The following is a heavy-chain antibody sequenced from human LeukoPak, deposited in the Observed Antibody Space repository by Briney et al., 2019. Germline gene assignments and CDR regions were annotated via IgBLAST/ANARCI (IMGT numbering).Heavy chain of an antibody. Sequence: PGGSLRLSCAASGFTFSSYGMHWVRQAPGKGLEWVAVISYDGSNKYYADSVKGRFTISRDNSKNTLYLQMNSLRAEDTAVYYCARGLDTAMAPFDYWGQGTLVTVSS. V-gene: IGHV3-30*03. J-gene: IGHJ4*02. CDR3: ARGLDTAMAPFDY. D-gene: IGHD5-18*01. CDR2: ISYDGSNK. CDR1: GFTFSSYG.